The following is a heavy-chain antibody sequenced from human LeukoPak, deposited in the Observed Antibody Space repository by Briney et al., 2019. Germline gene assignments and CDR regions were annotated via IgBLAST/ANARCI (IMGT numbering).Heavy chain of an antibody. CDR2: IYASGST. J-gene: IGHJ6*03. CDR3: ARGIYCSGNDCYYYYYYIDV. V-gene: IGHV4-4*07. Sequence: PSETLSLTCTVSGGSVSGYYWSWIRQPAGKGLEWIGRIYASGSTNYSPSLKSRVTMSLDTSKNQFSLKLTSMTAADTAVYYCARGIYCSGNDCYYYYYYIDVWGKGTTVTVSS. D-gene: IGHD2-15*01. CDR1: GGSVSGYY.